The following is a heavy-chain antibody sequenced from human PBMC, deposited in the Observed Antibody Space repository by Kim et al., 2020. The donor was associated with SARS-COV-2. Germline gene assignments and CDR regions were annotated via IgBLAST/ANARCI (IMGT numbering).Heavy chain of an antibody. CDR1: GGTFSSLG. D-gene: IGHD3-10*01. Sequence: SVKVSCKASGGTFSSLGITWVRQAPGQGLEWMGRIVPMFSIMNYAQRFQGRVTIIADESTSTAYMELTSLRSDDTAVYYCAGDVVGGIALSRYYYGMDV. CDR2: IVPMFSIM. J-gene: IGHJ6*01. CDR3: AGDVVGGIALSRYYYGMDV. V-gene: IGHV1-69*13.